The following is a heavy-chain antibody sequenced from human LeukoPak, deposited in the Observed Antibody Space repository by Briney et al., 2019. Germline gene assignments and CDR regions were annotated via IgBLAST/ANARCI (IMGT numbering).Heavy chain of an antibody. Sequence: PSETLSLTCTVSGGSISSSSYYWGWIRQPPGKGLEWIGSIYYSGSTYYNPSLKSRVTISVDTSKNQFSLKLSSVTAADTAVYYCARHGSGSYYLDYWGQGTLVTLSS. V-gene: IGHV4-39*01. CDR1: GGSISSSSYY. CDR2: IYYSGST. D-gene: IGHD3-10*01. CDR3: ARHGSGSYYLDY. J-gene: IGHJ4*02.